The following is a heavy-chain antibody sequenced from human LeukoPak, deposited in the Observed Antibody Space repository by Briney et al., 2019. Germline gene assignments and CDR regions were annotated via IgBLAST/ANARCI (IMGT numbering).Heavy chain of an antibody. Sequence: PGGSLRLSCAASGFTFSSYGMHWVRQAPGKGLEWVSAISGSGGSTYYADSVKGRFTISRDNSKNTLYLQMNSLRAEDTAVYYCAKKPAGSYYAHYFDYWGQGTLVTVSS. J-gene: IGHJ4*02. CDR1: GFTFSSYG. CDR3: AKKPAGSYYAHYFDY. CDR2: ISGSGGST. D-gene: IGHD1-26*01. V-gene: IGHV3-23*01.